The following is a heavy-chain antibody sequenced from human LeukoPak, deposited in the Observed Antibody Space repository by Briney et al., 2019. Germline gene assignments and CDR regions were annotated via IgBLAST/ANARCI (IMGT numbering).Heavy chain of an antibody. V-gene: IGHV3-21*01. CDR2: ISSSSSYI. Sequence: NTGGSLRLSCAASRFTFSTYDMSWVRQAPGKGLEWVSSISSSSSYIYYADSVKGRFTISRDNAKNSLYLQMNSLRAEDTAVYYCARDFCSSTSCYTRDAFDIWGQGTTVTVSS. CDR3: ARDFCSSTSCYTRDAFDI. CDR1: RFTFSTYD. D-gene: IGHD2-2*02. J-gene: IGHJ3*02.